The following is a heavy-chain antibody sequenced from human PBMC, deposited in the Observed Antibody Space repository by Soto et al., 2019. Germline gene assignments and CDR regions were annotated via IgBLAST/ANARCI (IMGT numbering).Heavy chain of an antibody. D-gene: IGHD6-6*01. CDR3: AKVVGIAALLYYSHNGMDV. J-gene: IGHJ6*02. CDR2: ISYDGSNK. CDR1: GFTLSSYG. V-gene: IGHV3-30*18. Sequence: GGSLRLSCAASGFTLSSYGMHCVRQAPGKRKEWVAVISYDGSNKYYADSVKGRFTISRDNSTNTLYLQMNSLRAEDTAVYYCAKVVGIAALLYYSHNGMDVWGPTRMVTVS.